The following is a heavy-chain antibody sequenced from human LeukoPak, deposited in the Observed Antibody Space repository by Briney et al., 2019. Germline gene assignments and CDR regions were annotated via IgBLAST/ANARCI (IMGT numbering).Heavy chain of an antibody. J-gene: IGHJ5*02. CDR1: GGTFSSYA. D-gene: IGHD2-8*01. CDR3: ARVRPSRYCTNGVYSYNWFDP. CDR2: MNPNSGNT. Sequence: ASVKVSCKASGGTFSSYAISWVRQAPGQGLEWMGWMNPNSGNTGYAQKLQGRVTMTRNTSISTAYMELSSLRSEDTAVYYCARVRPSRYCTNGVYSYNWFDPWGQGTLVTVSS. V-gene: IGHV1-8*02.